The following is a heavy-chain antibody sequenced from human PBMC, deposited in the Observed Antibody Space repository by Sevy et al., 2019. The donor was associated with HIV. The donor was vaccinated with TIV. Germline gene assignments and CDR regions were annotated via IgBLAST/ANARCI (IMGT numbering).Heavy chain of an antibody. Sequence: ASVKVSCKTFGYTFKTYGISWVRQAPGQGLEWMGWISAYSGDTNFAQKFQGSVTMTTDTSTSTAYMELSSLRSDDTAVYFCARDKPQGVVIIPGSMWGGVDYWGQGTVVTVSS. J-gene: IGHJ4*02. CDR2: ISAYSGDT. CDR1: GYTFKTYG. V-gene: IGHV1-18*01. D-gene: IGHD2-2*01. CDR3: ARDKPQGVVIIPGSMWGGVDY.